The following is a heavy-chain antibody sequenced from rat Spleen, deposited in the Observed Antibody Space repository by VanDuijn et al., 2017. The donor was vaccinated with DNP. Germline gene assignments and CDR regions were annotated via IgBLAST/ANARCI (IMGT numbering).Heavy chain of an antibody. Sequence: EVQLVESGGGLVQPGRSLILSCTASGFTFSDHNMAWVRQAPKKGLEWVASISNTGDNTYYSDSVKGRFSLSRDNAKSTLYLQVNSLRSEDTATYYCRSHTMGITTDYWGQGVMVTVSS. J-gene: IGHJ2*01. CDR3: RSHTMGITTDY. CDR1: GFTFSDHN. CDR2: ISNTGDNT. V-gene: IGHV5-25*01. D-gene: IGHD1-9*01.